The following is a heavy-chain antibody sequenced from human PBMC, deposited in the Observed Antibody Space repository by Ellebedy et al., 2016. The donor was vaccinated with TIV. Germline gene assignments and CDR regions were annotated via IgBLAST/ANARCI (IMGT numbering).Heavy chain of an antibody. D-gene: IGHD2/OR15-2a*01. V-gene: IGHV5-51*01. Sequence: GASLKISCKGSGYSFTSYWVGWVRQLPGKGLEWMGIIYPGDSDTRYRPSFQGQVTISADKSISTAYLQWSSLKASATATYYCARPNMGYYYMDVWGQGTTVTVSS. CDR1: GYSFTSYW. CDR2: IYPGDSDT. CDR3: ARPNMGYYYMDV. J-gene: IGHJ6*03.